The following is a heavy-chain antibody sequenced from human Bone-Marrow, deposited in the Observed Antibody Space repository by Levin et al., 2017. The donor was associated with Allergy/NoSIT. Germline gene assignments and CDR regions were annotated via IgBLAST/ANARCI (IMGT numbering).Heavy chain of an antibody. CDR2: IKGDGSDR. J-gene: IGHJ6*02. CDR3: ARDNIVSMLSPSGVDHYQSYGMDV. D-gene: IGHD6-25*01. V-gene: IGHV3-7*01. Sequence: GGSLRLSCAASGFTFSRSWMTWVRQAPGKGLEWVASIKGDGSDRYYVESVRSRFTISRDNAQNSMSLQMNSLRVEDTAVYYCARDNIVSMLSPSGVDHYQSYGMDVWGQGTTVVVSS. CDR1: GFTFSRSW.